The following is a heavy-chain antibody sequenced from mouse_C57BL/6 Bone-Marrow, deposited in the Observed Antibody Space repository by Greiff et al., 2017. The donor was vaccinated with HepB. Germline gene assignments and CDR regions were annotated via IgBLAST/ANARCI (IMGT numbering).Heavy chain of an antibody. D-gene: IGHD1-1*01. J-gene: IGHJ4*01. Sequence: VMLVESGPELVRPGASVKISCKAPGYTFTSHWMQWVRQRPGQGLEWIGEIFPGSGSTYYNEKFKGKATLTVDTSSSTAYMQLSSLTSEDSAVYFCASFYYYGSSFYYAMDYWGQGTSVTVSS. CDR3: ASFYYYGSSFYYAMDY. V-gene: IGHV1-56*01. CDR1: GYTFTSHW. CDR2: IFPGSGST.